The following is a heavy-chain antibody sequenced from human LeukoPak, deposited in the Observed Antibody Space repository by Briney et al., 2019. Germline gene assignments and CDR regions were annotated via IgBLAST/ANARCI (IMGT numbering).Heavy chain of an antibody. D-gene: IGHD6-6*01. CDR1: GGSISSGGYY. J-gene: IGHJ4*02. Sequence: PSETLSLTCTVSGGSISSGGYYWSWIRQPPGKGLEWIGYIYHSGSTYYNPSLKSRVTISVDRSKNQFSLKLSSVTAADTAVYYCASSLPGYSSSSSGAPFDYWGQGTLVTVSS. CDR2: IYHSGST. CDR3: ASSLPGYSSSSSGAPFDY. V-gene: IGHV4-30-2*02.